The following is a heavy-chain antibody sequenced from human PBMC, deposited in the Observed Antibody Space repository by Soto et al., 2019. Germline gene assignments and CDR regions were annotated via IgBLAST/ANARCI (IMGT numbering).Heavy chain of an antibody. CDR3: VRMNSDSPSSYYAMDV. V-gene: IGHV2-26*01. CDR1: VFSLTTGRMG. Sequence: QVTLRESGPVLVKPTETLTLTCNVSVFSLTTGRMGVSWIRQPPGKALEWRAHIFSDAERSYSRSWQGRLTVSKVGFGSQVVRTMTNMDPVDTGTYFCVRMNSDSPSSYYAMDVWGQGTTVTVSS. CDR2: IFSDAER. D-gene: IGHD3-10*01. J-gene: IGHJ6*02.